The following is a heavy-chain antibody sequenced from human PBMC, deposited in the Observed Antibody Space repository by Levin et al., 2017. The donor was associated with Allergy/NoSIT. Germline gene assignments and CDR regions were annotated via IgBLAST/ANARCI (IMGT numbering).Heavy chain of an antibody. D-gene: IGHD2-15*01. CDR2: IRSKANSYAT. CDR3: TRHAVVVAAIGGRAFDI. J-gene: IGHJ3*02. Sequence: GGSLRLSCAASGFTFSGSAMHWVRQASGKGLEWVGRIRSKANSYATAYAASVKGRFTISRDDSKNTAYLQMNSLKTEDTAVYYCTRHAVVVAAIGGRAFDIWGQGTMVTVSS. CDR1: GFTFSGSA. V-gene: IGHV3-73*01.